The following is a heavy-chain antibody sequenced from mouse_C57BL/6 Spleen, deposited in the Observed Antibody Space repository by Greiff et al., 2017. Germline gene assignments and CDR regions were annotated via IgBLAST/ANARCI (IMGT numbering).Heavy chain of an antibody. CDR1: GYTFTSYW. Sequence: QVQLQQPGTELVKPGASVKLSCKASGYTFTSYWMHWVKQRPGQGLEWIGNINPSSGGTNYNEKFKSKATLTVDKSSSTAYMQLSSLTSEDSAVXECDRGGGNLGCFGVWGTGTTVTVSS. D-gene: IGHD2-1*01. V-gene: IGHV1-53*01. CDR2: INPSSGGT. J-gene: IGHJ1*03. CDR3: DRGGGNLGCFGV.